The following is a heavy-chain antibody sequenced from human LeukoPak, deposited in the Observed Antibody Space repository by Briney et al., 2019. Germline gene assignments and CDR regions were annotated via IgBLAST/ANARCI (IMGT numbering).Heavy chain of an antibody. D-gene: IGHD5-18*01. J-gene: IGHJ4*02. CDR3: AKAVDTAMVSIDY. V-gene: IGHV3-53*01. CDR1: GFSVSNNH. CDR2: LFSGAST. Sequence: GGSLRLSCGVSGFSVSNNHMSWVRQAPGKGLEWLSVLFSGASTNYADSVKGRFTISRDNSKNTLYLQMNSLRAEDTAVYYCAKAVDTAMVSIDYWGQGTLVTVSS.